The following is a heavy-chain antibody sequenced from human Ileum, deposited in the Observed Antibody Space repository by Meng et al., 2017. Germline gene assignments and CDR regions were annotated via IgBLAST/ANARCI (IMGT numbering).Heavy chain of an antibody. J-gene: IGHJ4*02. Sequence: EAHLGGAVGGVVQPGGSLGLSCVDSGFTFSSYWMHWVRQARGKGLVWLSRINHDGRGTHYADAVKGRFTISRDNAKNTLYLQINSLRAEDTGVYYCGPESTGDDWGQGTLVTVSS. CDR2: INHDGRGT. CDR3: GPESTGDD. D-gene: IGHD2-2*01. CDR1: GFTFSSYW. V-gene: IGHV3-74*01.